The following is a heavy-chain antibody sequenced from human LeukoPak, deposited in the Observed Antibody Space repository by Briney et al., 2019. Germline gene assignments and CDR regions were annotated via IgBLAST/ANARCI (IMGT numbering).Heavy chain of an antibody. CDR1: GGSISSYY. V-gene: IGHV4-59*01. J-gene: IGHJ1*01. CDR3: AQYSGNFAGFQH. D-gene: IGHD1-26*01. Sequence: SETLSPACTVSGGSISSYYWSWIRQPPGKGLEWIGYIYYSGSTNYNPSLKSRVTISVDTSKNQFSLKLTSVTAADTAVYYCAQYSGNFAGFQHWGQGSLVTVSS. CDR2: IYYSGST.